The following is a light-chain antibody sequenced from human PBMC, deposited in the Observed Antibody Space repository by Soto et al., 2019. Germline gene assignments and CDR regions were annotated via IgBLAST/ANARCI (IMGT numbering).Light chain of an antibody. J-gene: IGKJ4*01. V-gene: IGKV1-5*02. Sequence: DIQMTQSPSTLSASVGDRVTIICRASQSISSWLAWYQQKPGKAPKLLIYDASSLESGVPSRFSGSGSGTEFTLSISSLQPEDFATYYCQQSYSGPLTFGGGTKVDIK. CDR1: QSISSW. CDR3: QQSYSGPLT. CDR2: DAS.